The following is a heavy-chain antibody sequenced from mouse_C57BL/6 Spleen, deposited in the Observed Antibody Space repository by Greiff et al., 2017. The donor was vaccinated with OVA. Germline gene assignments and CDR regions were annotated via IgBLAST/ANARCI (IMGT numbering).Heavy chain of an antibody. CDR1: GYTFTSYW. D-gene: IGHD5-1*01. CDR2: IDPSDSYT. V-gene: IGHV1-50*01. Sequence: QVQLQQPGAELVKPGASVKLSCKASGYTFTSYWMQWVKQRPGQGLEWIGEIDPSDSYTNYNQKFKGKATLTVDTSSSTAYMQLSSLTSEDSAVYYCARYLGFAYWGQGTLVTVSA. CDR3: ARYLGFAY. J-gene: IGHJ3*01.